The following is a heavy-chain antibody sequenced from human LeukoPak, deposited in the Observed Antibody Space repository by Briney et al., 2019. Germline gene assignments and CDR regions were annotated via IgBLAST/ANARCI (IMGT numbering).Heavy chain of an antibody. CDR1: GVTFSSYV. J-gene: IGHJ4*02. D-gene: IGHD1-26*01. Sequence: GGSLRLSCEASGVTFSSYVMSWVRQAPGKGLEWVANIKQDGSEKYYVDSVKGRFTISRDNAKNSLYLQMNSLRAEDTAVYYCARDRAVGATDYWGQGTLVTVSS. CDR3: ARDRAVGATDY. V-gene: IGHV3-7*01. CDR2: IKQDGSEK.